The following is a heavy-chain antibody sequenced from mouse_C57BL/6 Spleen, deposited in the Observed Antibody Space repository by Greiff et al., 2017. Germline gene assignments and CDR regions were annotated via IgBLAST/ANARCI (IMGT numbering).Heavy chain of an antibody. CDR2: IDPSDSYT. CDR3: ARSDYDVRYFGY. Sequence: QVQLQQPGAELVRPGTSVKLSCKASGYTFTSYWMHWVKQRPGQDLEWIGVIDPSDSYTNYNQKFKGKATLTVDTSSSTAYMQLSSLTSEDSAVYYCARSDYDVRYFGYWGQGTTLTVSS. J-gene: IGHJ2*01. CDR1: GYTFTSYW. V-gene: IGHV1-59*01. D-gene: IGHD2-4*01.